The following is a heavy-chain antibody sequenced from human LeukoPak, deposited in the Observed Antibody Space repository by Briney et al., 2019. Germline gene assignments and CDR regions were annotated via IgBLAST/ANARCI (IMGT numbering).Heavy chain of an antibody. CDR2: ISYDRNNK. CDR3: ARGGTAAAGEVDY. Sequence: GGALRLSCAASGLTFSSYAVHWVRQAPGRGLEGVAFISYDRNNKYYADSVKGRFTIYRDNSKNTLYLQMNSLRAEDTAVYYSARGGTAAAGEVDYWGQGTLVTVSS. J-gene: IGHJ4*02. D-gene: IGHD6-13*01. CDR1: GLTFSSYA. V-gene: IGHV3-30*04.